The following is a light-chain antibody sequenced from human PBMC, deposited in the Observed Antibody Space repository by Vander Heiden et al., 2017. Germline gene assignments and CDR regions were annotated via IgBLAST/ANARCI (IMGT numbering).Light chain of an antibody. CDR2: EVS. CDR3: CSYASSHFYV. V-gene: IGLV2-23*02. Sequence: QTALNQTASLSGCPGESRTISCTGTNSNVGTDNLFSCYQQPPANATHLMIVEVSKRPSGVSTRFSASKSGNTASLTTSARQDEDEADYYCCSYASSHFYVFGSGTKVTVL. CDR1: NSNVGTDNL. J-gene: IGLJ1*01.